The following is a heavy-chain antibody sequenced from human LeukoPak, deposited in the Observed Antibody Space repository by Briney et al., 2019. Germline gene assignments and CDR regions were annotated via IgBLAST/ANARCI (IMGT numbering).Heavy chain of an antibody. Sequence: SETLSLTCTVSGGSISSSSYYWGWIRQPPGKGLEWIGSIYYSGSTYYNPSLKSRVTISVDTSKNQFSLKLSSVTAADTAVYYCARQGYFDWLLHFDYWGQGILVTVSS. J-gene: IGHJ4*02. CDR2: IYYSGST. V-gene: IGHV4-39*01. CDR3: ARQGYFDWLLHFDY. D-gene: IGHD3-9*01. CDR1: GGSISSSSYY.